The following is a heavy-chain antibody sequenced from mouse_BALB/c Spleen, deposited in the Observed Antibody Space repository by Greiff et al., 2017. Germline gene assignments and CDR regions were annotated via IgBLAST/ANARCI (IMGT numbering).Heavy chain of an antibody. CDR1: GFTFSSYA. D-gene: IGHD1-1*01. J-gene: IGHJ2*01. CDR2: ISSGGST. Sequence: EVKLVESGGGLVKPGGSLKLSCAASGFTFSSYAMSWVRQTPEKRLEWVASISSGGSTYYPDSVKGRFTISRDNARNILYLQMSSLRSEDTAMYYCARGPPYDYFDYWGQGTTLTVSS. V-gene: IGHV5-6-5*01. CDR3: ARGPPYDYFDY.